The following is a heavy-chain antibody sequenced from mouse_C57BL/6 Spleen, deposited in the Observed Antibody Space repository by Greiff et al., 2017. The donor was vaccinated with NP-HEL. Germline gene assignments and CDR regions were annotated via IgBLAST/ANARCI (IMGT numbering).Heavy chain of an antibody. CDR3: ARGGSASTSWFAY. J-gene: IGHJ3*01. D-gene: IGHD5-5*01. V-gene: IGHV1-42*01. Sequence: EVQLQQSGPELVKPGASVKISCKASGYSFTGYYMNWVKQSPEKSLEWIGEINPSTGGTTYNQKFKAKATLTVDKSSSTAYMQLKSLTSEDSAVYYCARGGSASTSWFAYWGQGTLVTVSA. CDR2: INPSTGGT. CDR1: GYSFTGYY.